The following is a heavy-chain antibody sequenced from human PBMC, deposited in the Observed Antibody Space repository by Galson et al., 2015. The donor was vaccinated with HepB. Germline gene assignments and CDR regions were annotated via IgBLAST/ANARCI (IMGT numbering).Heavy chain of an antibody. Sequence: SLRLSCAASGSTFSDYYMNWIRQAPGKGLEWVSYISSSSSNTNYTDSVKGRFTISRDNAKNSLYLQMNSLRADDTAVYYCARGPGWPGAVFYWGQGTLVTVSS. D-gene: IGHD2-15*01. CDR3: ARGPGWPGAVFY. CDR1: GSTFSDYY. CDR2: ISSSSSNT. V-gene: IGHV3-11*06. J-gene: IGHJ4*02.